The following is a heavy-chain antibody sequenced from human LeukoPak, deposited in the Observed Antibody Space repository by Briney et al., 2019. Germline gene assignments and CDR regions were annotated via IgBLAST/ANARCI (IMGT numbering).Heavy chain of an antibody. D-gene: IGHD6-19*01. CDR3: AGESIAVAGAPFDY. V-gene: IGHV3-23*01. CDR2: ISNSGGST. CDR1: GFTFSTYA. J-gene: IGHJ4*02. Sequence: HPGGSLRLSCAASGFTFSTYAMNWVRQAPGKGLEWVSVISNSGGSTVYADSVKGRFTISRDNAKNSPYLQMNSLRAEDTAVYYCAGESIAVAGAPFDYWGQGTLVTVSS.